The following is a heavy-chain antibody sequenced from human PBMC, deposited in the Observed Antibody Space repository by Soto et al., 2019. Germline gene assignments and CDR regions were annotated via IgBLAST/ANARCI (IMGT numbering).Heavy chain of an antibody. CDR3: ARVHSSGWFDH. J-gene: IGHJ5*02. Sequence: AASVKGFCWPSGYTFTSLGISWVRPAPGQGLEWMGWISAYNGNTNYAQKLQGRVTMTTDTSTSTAYMELRSLRSDDTAVYYCARVHSSGWFDHWGQGTLVTDYS. CDR1: GYTFTSLG. D-gene: IGHD6-19*01. CDR2: ISAYNGNT. V-gene: IGHV1-18*01.